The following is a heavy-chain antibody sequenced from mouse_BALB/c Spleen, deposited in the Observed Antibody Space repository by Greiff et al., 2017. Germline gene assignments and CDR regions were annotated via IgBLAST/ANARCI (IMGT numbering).Heavy chain of an antibody. J-gene: IGHJ1*01. V-gene: IGHV3-2*02. D-gene: IGHD3-3*01. Sequence: EVKLQESGPGLVKPSQSLSLTCTVTGYTITSDYAWDWIRQFPGNKLEWMGYISYSGSTSYNPSLKSRISITRDTSKNQFFLQLNSVTTEDTATYYCARGLGWYFDVWGAGTTVTVSS. CDR3: ARGLGWYFDV. CDR2: ISYSGST. CDR1: GYTITSDYA.